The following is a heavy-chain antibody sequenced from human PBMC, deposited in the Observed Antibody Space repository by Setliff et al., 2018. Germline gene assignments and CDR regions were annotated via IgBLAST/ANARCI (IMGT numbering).Heavy chain of an antibody. CDR3: TRDQDYYGMDV. J-gene: IGHJ6*02. CDR1: GFTFNTYW. CDR2: ITHDGSKT. Sequence: GGSLRLSCAASGFTFNTYWMTWVRQAPGKGLEWVASITHDGSKTYILDSVKGRFTISRDNTKNSLYLQMNSLRGEDTAVYHCTRDQDYYGMDVWGQGTTVTVSS. V-gene: IGHV3-7*01.